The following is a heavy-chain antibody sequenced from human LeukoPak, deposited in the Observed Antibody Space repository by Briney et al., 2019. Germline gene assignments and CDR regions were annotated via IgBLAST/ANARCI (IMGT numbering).Heavy chain of an antibody. CDR3: ARDGGATGY. V-gene: IGHV3-33*08. J-gene: IGHJ4*02. D-gene: IGHD5-12*01. CDR2: IRYDGSNK. CDR1: GFTFSSYG. Sequence: GRSLRLSCAASGFTFSSYGMHWVRQAPGKGLEWVAFIRYDGSNKYYADSVKGRFTISRDNSKNTLYLHMNSLRAEDTAVYYCARDGGATGYWGQGTLVTVSS.